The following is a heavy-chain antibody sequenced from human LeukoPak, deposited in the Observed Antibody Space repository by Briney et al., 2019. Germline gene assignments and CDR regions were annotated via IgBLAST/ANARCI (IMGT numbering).Heavy chain of an antibody. CDR2: IYYSGST. CDR1: GGSISSSSYY. J-gene: IGHJ1*01. Sequence: PSETLSLTCTVSGGSISSSSYYWGWIRQPPGKGLEWIGSIYYSGSTYYNPSLKSRVTISVDTPKNQFSLKLSSVTAADTAVYYCARQGIAVADAEYFQHWGQGTLVTVSS. CDR3: ARQGIAVADAEYFQH. D-gene: IGHD6-19*01. V-gene: IGHV4-39*01.